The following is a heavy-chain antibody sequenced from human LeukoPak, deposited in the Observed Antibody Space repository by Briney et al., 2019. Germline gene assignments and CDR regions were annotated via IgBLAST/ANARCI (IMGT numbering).Heavy chain of an antibody. D-gene: IGHD1-26*01. V-gene: IGHV3-23*01. CDR3: ARDPGDTASYFYYMDV. CDR1: GFTFTNFA. J-gene: IGHJ6*03. CDR2: ISGGGGNT. Sequence: GGSLRLSCAASGFTFTNFAMSWVRQAPGKGLECVSSISGGGGNTYFADSVKGRFTISRDNSKNTLFLLMSSLRAEDTAVYYCARDPGDTASYFYYMDVWGKGTTVTVSS.